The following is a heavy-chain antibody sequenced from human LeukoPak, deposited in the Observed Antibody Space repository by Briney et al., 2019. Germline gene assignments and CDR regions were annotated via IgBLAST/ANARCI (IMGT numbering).Heavy chain of an antibody. CDR3: AREEMYCSGGRCYPGRVYYYYGMDV. Sequence: ASVKVSCKTSGNNYYIHWVRQAPGQGLEWMGTINPSDGSTRYAQKFQGRVTMTRDTSTSTVYMELSRSRSEDTAVYYCAREEMYCSGGRCYPGRVYYYYGMDVWGQGTTVTVSS. CDR2: INPSDGST. V-gene: IGHV1-46*02. CDR1: GNNYY. J-gene: IGHJ6*02. D-gene: IGHD2-15*01.